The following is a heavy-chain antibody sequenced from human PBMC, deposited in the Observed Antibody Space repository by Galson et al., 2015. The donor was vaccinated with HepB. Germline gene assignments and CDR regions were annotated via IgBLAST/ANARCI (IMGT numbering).Heavy chain of an antibody. CDR1: GFTFSHYA. CDR2: VSYDGSYT. CDR3: ARVRGLVIAAALDF. D-gene: IGHD6-13*01. Sequence: SLRLSCAASGFTFSHYAMHWVRQAPGKGLEWVAVVSYDGSYTSHADSVKGRFTVSRDNSKTTLYLQMNSLRSEDTAVYYCARVRGLVIAAALDFWGQGTLVTVSS. J-gene: IGHJ4*02. V-gene: IGHV3-30-3*01.